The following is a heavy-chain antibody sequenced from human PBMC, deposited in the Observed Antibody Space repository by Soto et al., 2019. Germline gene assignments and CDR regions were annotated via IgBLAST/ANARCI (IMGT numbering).Heavy chain of an antibody. CDR3: ARDLSSGNWFDP. V-gene: IGHV1-69*08. CDR2: IIPILGIA. J-gene: IGHJ5*02. CDR1: GVTFSSYT. Sequence: QVQLVQSGAEVKKPGSSVKVSCKASGVTFSSYTISWVRQAPGQGLEWMGRIIPILGIANYAQNFQGRVTITADKSTSTAYMELSSLRYEDTAVYYCARDLSSGNWFDPWGQGTLVTVSS. D-gene: IGHD3-22*01.